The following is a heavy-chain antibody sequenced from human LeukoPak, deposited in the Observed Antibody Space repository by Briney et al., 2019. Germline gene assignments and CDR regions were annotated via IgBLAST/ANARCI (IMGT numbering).Heavy chain of an antibody. CDR2: IRLDGSNK. V-gene: IGHV3-30*02. J-gene: IGHJ4*02. CDR1: GFTFSSYG. CDR3: AKEPPARFPFYYFDY. Sequence: GGSLRLSCAASGFTFSSYGMHWVRQAPGKGLEWVAFIRLDGSNKYYADSVRGRFTISRDNSKNTLYLQMNSLRAEDTAVYYCAKEPPARFPFYYFDYWGQGTLVTVSS. D-gene: IGHD6-25*01.